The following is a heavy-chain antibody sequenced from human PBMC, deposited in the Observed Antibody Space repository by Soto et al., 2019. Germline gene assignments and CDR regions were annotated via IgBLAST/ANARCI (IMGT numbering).Heavy chain of an antibody. J-gene: IGHJ6*02. CDR2: INHSGST. CDR3: ARGGRYFDWLLSVYGMDV. CDR1: GGSFSGYY. D-gene: IGHD3-9*01. Sequence: SETLSLTCAVYGGSFSGYYWSWIRQPPGKGLEWIGEINHSGSTNYNPSLKSRVTISVDTSKNQFSLKLSSVTAADTAVYYCARGGRYFDWLLSVYGMDVWGQGTTVTV. V-gene: IGHV4-34*01.